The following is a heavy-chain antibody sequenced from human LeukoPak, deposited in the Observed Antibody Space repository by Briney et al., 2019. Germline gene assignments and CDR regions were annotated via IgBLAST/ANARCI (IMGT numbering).Heavy chain of an antibody. J-gene: IGHJ2*01. D-gene: IGHD3-10*01. CDR3: ARDYRRVSPGHFDL. CDR1: GGSISSGSFY. CDR2: IYTSGST. V-gene: IGHV4-61*02. Sequence: SETLSLTCTVSGGSISSGSFYWRWIRQPAGKGLQWIGRIYTSGSTNYNPSLKSRVTISVDTSKNQFSLKLSSVTAADTAVYYCARDYRRVSPGHFDLWGRGTLVTVSS.